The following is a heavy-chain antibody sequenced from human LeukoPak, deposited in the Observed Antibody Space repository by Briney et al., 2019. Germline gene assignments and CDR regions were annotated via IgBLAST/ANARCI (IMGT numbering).Heavy chain of an antibody. Sequence: GGSLRLSCVGSGFTFTDYATHWLRQAPGKGMESVAFISSDGNTKFYVDSVKGRITISRDNFRNTLSLEVSTLRPEDTALYYCVRDLTYGARFDYWGQGTQVTVSS. D-gene: IGHD4/OR15-4a*01. CDR2: ISSDGNTK. V-gene: IGHV3-30*04. CDR1: GFTFTDYA. J-gene: IGHJ4*02. CDR3: VRDLTYGARFDY.